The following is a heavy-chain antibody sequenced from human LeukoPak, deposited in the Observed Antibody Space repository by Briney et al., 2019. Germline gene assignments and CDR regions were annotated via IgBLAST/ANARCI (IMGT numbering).Heavy chain of an antibody. CDR2: IYYSGST. J-gene: IGHJ4*02. CDR1: GGSISSYY. D-gene: IGHD3-10*01. V-gene: IGHV4-59*01. Sequence: SKTLSLTCTVSGGSISSYYWSWIRQPPGKGLEWIGYIYYSGSTNYNPSLKSRVTISVDTSKNQFSLKLSSVTAADTAVYYCARSDYSGSSYYFDYWGQGTLVTVSS. CDR3: ARSDYSGSSYYFDY.